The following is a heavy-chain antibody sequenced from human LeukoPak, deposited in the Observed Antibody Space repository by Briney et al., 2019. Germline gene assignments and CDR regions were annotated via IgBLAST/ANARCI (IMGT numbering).Heavy chain of an antibody. D-gene: IGHD3-22*01. Sequence: ASETLSLTCTVSGGSISSYYWSWIRQPPGKGLEWIGYIYYSGSTNYNPSLKSRVTISVDTSKNQFSLKLSSVTAADTAVYYCARVMGGKNYYDSSGYYPNFDYWGQGTLVTASS. CDR3: ARVMGGKNYYDSSGYYPNFDY. J-gene: IGHJ4*02. CDR2: IYYSGST. V-gene: IGHV4-59*01. CDR1: GGSISSYY.